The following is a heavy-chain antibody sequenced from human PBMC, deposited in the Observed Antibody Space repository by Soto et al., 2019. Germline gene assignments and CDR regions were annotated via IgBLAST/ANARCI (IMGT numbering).Heavy chain of an antibody. CDR2: IYYSGST. CDR3: ARDRTPCGGMDV. J-gene: IGHJ6*02. Sequence: QVQLQESGPGLVKPSETLSLTCTVSGGSISSYYWSWIRQPPGKGLEWIGYIYYSGSTNYNPSLKSRVTISVDTSKNQFSLKLSSVTAADTAVYYCARDRTPCGGMDVWGQVTTVTVSS. CDR1: GGSISSYY. D-gene: IGHD1-26*01. V-gene: IGHV4-59*01.